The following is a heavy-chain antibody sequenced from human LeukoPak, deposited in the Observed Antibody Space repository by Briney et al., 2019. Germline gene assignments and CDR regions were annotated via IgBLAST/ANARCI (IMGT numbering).Heavy chain of an antibody. J-gene: IGHJ3*01. D-gene: IGHD4-23*01. CDR2: ITSTGRYI. V-gene: IGHV3-21*01. CDR3: ARLRNVGGNPHPFNV. CDR1: GFNFIDYT. Sequence: PGGSLGLSCAASGFNFIDYTMNWVRQAQGKGLGWVSSITSTGRYIFYADSLKGRFTISRDNAKKSLYLQMNSLRAEDTAVYYCARLRNVGGNPHPFNVWGQGTTVTVSS.